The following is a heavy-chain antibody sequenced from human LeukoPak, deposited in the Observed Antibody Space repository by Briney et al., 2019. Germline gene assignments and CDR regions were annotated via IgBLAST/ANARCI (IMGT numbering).Heavy chain of an antibody. D-gene: IGHD3-3*01. V-gene: IGHV3-30-3*01. CDR1: GFTSISYA. Sequence: GGSLGPSCAASGFTSISYAMHWVRQAPGKGRGGVAVISYDGSNKYYADSVKGRFTISRDNSKNTLYLQMNSLRAEDTAVYYCAKEGITIFGVVIPTYWGQGTLVTVSS. CDR2: ISYDGSNK. CDR3: AKEGITIFGVVIPTY. J-gene: IGHJ4*02.